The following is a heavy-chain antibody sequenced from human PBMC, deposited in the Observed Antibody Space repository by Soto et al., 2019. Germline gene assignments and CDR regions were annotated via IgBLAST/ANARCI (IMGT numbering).Heavy chain of an antibody. J-gene: IGHJ3*02. Sequence: SVKVSCKASGGTFSSYAISWVRQAPGQGLEWMGGIIPIFGTANYAQKFQGRVTITADKSTSTAYMELSSLKSEDTAVYYCARDFDPGAFDIWGQGTMVTVSS. V-gene: IGHV1-69*06. CDR2: IIPIFGTA. CDR1: GGTFSSYA. CDR3: ARDFDPGAFDI.